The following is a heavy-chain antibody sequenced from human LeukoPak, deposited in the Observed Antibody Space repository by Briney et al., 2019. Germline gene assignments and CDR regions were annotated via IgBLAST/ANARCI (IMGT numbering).Heavy chain of an antibody. Sequence: GGSLRLSCAASGFTFSSYWMHWVRKAPGKGLVWVSRINSDGSSTSYADSVKGRFTISRDNSKNTLYLQMNSLRAEDTAVYYCAKSGSKYRGYYYYYMDVWGKGTTVTISS. CDR3: AKSGSKYRGYYYYYMDV. D-gene: IGHD2-2*01. J-gene: IGHJ6*03. CDR2: INSDGSST. V-gene: IGHV3-74*01. CDR1: GFTFSSYW.